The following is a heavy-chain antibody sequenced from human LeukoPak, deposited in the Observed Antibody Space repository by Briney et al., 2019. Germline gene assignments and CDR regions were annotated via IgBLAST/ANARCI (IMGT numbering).Heavy chain of an antibody. V-gene: IGHV4-39*07. J-gene: IGHJ6*02. CDR1: GGSISSSSYY. D-gene: IGHD5-18*01. CDR2: IYYSGST. CDR3: ARADTASYYGMDV. Sequence: SETLSLTCTVSGGSISSSSYYWGWIRQPPGKGLEWIGSIYYSGSTYYNPSLKSRVTISVDTSKNQFSLKLSSVTAADTAVYYCARADTASYYGMDVWGQGTTVTVSS.